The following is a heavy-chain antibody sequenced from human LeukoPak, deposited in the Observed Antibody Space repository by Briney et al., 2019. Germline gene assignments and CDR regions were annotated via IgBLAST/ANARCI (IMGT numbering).Heavy chain of an antibody. CDR1: GFTVSSNY. D-gene: IGHD1-1*01. CDR3: ARETGNWNSNYFDY. CDR2: IYSGGST. J-gene: IGHJ4*02. V-gene: IGHV3-53*01. Sequence: PGGSLRLSCAASGFTVSSNYMSWVRQAPGKGLEWVSVIYSGGSTYYADSVKGRFTISRDNSKNTLYLQMNSLRAEDTAVYYCARETGNWNSNYFDYWGQGTLVTVSS.